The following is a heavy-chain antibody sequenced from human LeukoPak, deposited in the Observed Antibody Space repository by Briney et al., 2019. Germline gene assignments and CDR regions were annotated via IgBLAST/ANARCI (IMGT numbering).Heavy chain of an antibody. CDR3: ATGGGYTDAFDI. CDR2: IIAILSQA. D-gene: IGHD5-12*01. CDR1: GGTFSTYA. J-gene: IGHJ3*02. Sequence: SVKVSCKASGGTFSTYAINWVRQAPGQGLEWMGRIIAILSQANYAQKFQGRVSITADESTTTAYMELSSLRSEDTAVYYCATGGGYTDAFDIWGQGTMVTVSS. V-gene: IGHV1-69*11.